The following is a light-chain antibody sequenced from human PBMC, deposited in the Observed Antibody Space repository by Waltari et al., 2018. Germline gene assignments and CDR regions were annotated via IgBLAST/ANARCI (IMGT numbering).Light chain of an antibody. CDR2: ATS. J-gene: IGKJ2*01. CDR1: ENIGSY. CDR3: QHTFETPYS. V-gene: IGKV1-39*01. Sequence: DIQMTQSPSSLSASIGDRVTITCRESENIGSYLNWYQQRTGEAPKLLIYATSTLQTEVPSRFSGSGSRTDFTLTISSLQPEDFATYYCQHTFETPYSFGQGTKLESK.